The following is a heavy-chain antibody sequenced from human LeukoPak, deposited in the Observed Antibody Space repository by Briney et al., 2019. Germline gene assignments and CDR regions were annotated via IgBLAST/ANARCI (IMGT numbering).Heavy chain of an antibody. D-gene: IGHD3-16*01. V-gene: IGHV1-18*01. J-gene: IGHJ3*01. CDR1: GYTFTNYG. Sequence: ASVRVSCKASGYTFTNYGIDWVRQAPGQRPEWMGWFSTYNGDTKYAQKLKGRVTLTADTLTSTAYMELRTLISDDTATYYCAIGQGVITWGGADVYDVWGQGTTVIVSS. CDR3: AIGQGVITWGGADVYDV. CDR2: FSTYNGDT.